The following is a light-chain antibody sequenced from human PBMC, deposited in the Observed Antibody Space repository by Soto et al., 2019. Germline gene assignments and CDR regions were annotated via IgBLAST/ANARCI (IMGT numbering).Light chain of an antibody. CDR3: QTYDSSLSGNV. CDR1: SSNSGAGYD. J-gene: IGLJ1*01. V-gene: IGLV1-40*01. CDR2: GNS. Sequence: QSVLTHPPSVSGAPGQRVTISCTGSSSNSGAGYDVHWYQDLPGTAPKLLIYGNSNRPSGVPDRFSGSKSGTSASLAITGLQAEDEADYYCQTYDSSLSGNVFGTGTQLTVL.